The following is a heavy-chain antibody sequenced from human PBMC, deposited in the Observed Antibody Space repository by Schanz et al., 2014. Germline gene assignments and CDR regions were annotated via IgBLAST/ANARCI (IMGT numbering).Heavy chain of an antibody. CDR1: GFTFSSYA. V-gene: IGHV3-23*01. D-gene: IGHD2-15*01. J-gene: IGHJ5*01. Sequence: EVQLLESGGGLVQPGGSLRLSCAASGFTFSSYAMTWVRQAPGKGLEWVSAISGSGGSTYYADSVKGRFTISRDNSKNTLYLRMSSRGAEDAAVYYCAATPRGCCNYDSCQNWFDSWGQGTLVTASS. CDR2: ISGSGGST. CDR3: AATPRGCCNYDSCQNWFDS.